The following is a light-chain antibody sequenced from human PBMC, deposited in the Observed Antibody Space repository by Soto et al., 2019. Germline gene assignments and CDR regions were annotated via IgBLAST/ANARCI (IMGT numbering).Light chain of an antibody. Sequence: EIVMTQSPATLSLSPGERATLSCRASQSVSSSYLAWYQQKPVQAPRLLIYGASSRATGIPARFSGSGSGTEFTLTISSLQSEDFAVYYCQQYNNWPWTFGQGTKADTK. J-gene: IGKJ1*01. V-gene: IGKV3D-15*01. CDR1: QSVSSSY. CDR3: QQYNNWPWT. CDR2: GAS.